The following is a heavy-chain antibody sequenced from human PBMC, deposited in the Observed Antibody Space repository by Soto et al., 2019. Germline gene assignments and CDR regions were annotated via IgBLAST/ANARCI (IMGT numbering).Heavy chain of an antibody. D-gene: IGHD6-6*01. CDR2: IIPIFGTA. J-gene: IGHJ5*02. V-gene: IGHV1-69*13. Sequence: RASVKVSCKASGGTFSSYAISWVRQAPGQGLEWMGGIIPIFGTANYAQKFQGRVTITADESTSTAYMELSSLRSEDTAVYYCASRIAARPNWFDPWGQGTLVTVSS. CDR3: ASRIAARPNWFDP. CDR1: GGTFSSYA.